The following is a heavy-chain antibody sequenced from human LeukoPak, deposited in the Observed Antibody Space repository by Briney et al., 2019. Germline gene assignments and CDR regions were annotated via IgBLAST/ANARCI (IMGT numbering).Heavy chain of an antibody. CDR3: AKAKSSLTTGGDAFDI. J-gene: IGHJ3*02. V-gene: IGHV3-23*01. Sequence: PGGSLRLSCAVSGFTFSNYAMSWVRQAPGKGLEWVSGISGSGDTTRYADSVKGRLTISRDNSRNTLSLQMNGLRAEDTAVYYCAKAKSSLTTGGDAFDIWGQGTMVTVSS. CDR2: ISGSGDTT. D-gene: IGHD1-14*01. CDR1: GFTFSNYA.